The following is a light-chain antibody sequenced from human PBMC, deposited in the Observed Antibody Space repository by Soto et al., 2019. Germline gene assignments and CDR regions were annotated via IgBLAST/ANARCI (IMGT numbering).Light chain of an antibody. CDR2: GAS. CDR1: QSVSSSY. Sequence: EIVLTHAPGTLSLSPGERATLSCRAIQSVSSSYLAWYQQKPGQAPRLLIYGASSRATGIPDRFSGSGSGTDFALTISRLEPEDFAVYYCQQYGSSPGTFGQGTKVDIK. CDR3: QQYGSSPGT. V-gene: IGKV3-20*01. J-gene: IGKJ1*01.